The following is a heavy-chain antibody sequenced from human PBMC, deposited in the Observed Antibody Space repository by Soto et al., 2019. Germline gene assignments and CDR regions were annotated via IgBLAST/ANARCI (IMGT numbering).Heavy chain of an antibody. Sequence: QLQLQESGPGLVKPSETLSLTCTVSGGSISSSSYYWGWIRQPPGKGLEWIGSIYYSGSTYYNPSLKSRVTISVDTSKNQFSLKLSSVTAADTAVYYCARAYSSGWYEGGRLGYFQHWGQGTLVTVSS. CDR1: GGSISSSSYY. J-gene: IGHJ1*01. CDR2: IYYSGST. CDR3: ARAYSSGWYEGGRLGYFQH. V-gene: IGHV4-39*01. D-gene: IGHD6-19*01.